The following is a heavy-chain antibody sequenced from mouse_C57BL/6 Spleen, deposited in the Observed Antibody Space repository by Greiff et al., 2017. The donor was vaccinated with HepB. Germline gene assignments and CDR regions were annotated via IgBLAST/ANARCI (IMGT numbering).Heavy chain of an antibody. V-gene: IGHV1-82*01. Sequence: QVQLQQSGPELVKPGASVKISCKASGYAFSSSWMNWVKQRPGKGLEWIGRIYPGDGDTNYNGKFKGKATLTADKSSSTAYMQLSSLTSEDSAVYFCARRGTTVVGGDYFDYWGQGTTLTVSS. CDR1: GYAFSSSW. CDR3: ARRGTTVVGGDYFDY. J-gene: IGHJ2*01. CDR2: IYPGDGDT. D-gene: IGHD1-1*01.